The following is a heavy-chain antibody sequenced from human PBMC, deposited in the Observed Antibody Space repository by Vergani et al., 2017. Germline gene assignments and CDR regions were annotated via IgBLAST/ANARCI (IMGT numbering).Heavy chain of an antibody. CDR1: GGSFSGYY. J-gene: IGHJ5*02. CDR3: ARGNPNWFDP. CDR2: INHSGST. V-gene: IGHV4-34*01. Sequence: QVQLQQWGAGLLTPSETLSLTCAVYGGSFSGYYWSWIRQPPGKGLEWIGQINHSGSTNYTPPLKSRVTISVDTSKNQFSLKLSSVTAADTAVYYCARGNPNWFDPWGQGTLVTVSS.